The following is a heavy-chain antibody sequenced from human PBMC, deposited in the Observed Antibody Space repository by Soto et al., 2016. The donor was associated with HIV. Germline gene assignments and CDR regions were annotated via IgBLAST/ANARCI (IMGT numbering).Heavy chain of an antibody. CDR3: ARLPSGF. V-gene: IGHV4-34*01. CDR1: GGSFSGYF. D-gene: IGHD3-10*01. CDR2: INHSGST. J-gene: IGHJ4*02. Sequence: QVQLQQWGAGLLKPSETLSLTCAVYGGSFSGYFWSWVRQPPEKGLEWIGEINHSGSTNYNPSLKSRATISIDTSKNQFSLKLNSVTAADTAVYYCARLPSGFWGPGTLVTVSS.